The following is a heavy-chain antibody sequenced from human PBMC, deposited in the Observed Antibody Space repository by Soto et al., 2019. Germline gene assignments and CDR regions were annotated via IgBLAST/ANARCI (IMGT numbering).Heavy chain of an antibody. CDR1: GGTFSSYA. V-gene: IGHV1-69*13. J-gene: IGHJ6*02. D-gene: IGHD1-26*01. Sequence: GASVKVSCKASGGTFSSYAISWVRQAPGQGLEWMGGIIPIFGTANYAQKFQGRVTITADESTSTAYMELSSLRSEDTAVYYCARGESYYPYYYYGMDVWGQGTTVTVSS. CDR3: ARGESYYPYYYYGMDV. CDR2: IIPIFGTA.